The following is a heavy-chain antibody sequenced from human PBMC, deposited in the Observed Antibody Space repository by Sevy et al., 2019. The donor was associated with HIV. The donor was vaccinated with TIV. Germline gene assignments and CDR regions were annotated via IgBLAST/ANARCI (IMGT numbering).Heavy chain of an antibody. Sequence: GGSLRLSCGASAFTFSKAWMSWVRQAPGKGLEWVDRIKSKTDGGTTDYAAPVKGRFTISRDDSKNTLYLQMNSLKTEDTAVYYCTTEADYGDYAFDYWGQGTLVTVSS. J-gene: IGHJ4*02. V-gene: IGHV3-15*01. CDR2: IKSKTDGGTT. CDR3: TTEADYGDYAFDY. CDR1: AFTFSKAW. D-gene: IGHD4-17*01.